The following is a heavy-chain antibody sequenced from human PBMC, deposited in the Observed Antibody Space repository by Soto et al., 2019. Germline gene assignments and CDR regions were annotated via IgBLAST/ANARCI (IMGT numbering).Heavy chain of an antibody. CDR2: IIPILGIA. D-gene: IGHD2-15*01. V-gene: IGHV1-69*02. J-gene: IGHJ6*03. CDR1: GGTFSSYT. Sequence: QVQLVQSGAEVKKPGSSVKVSCKASGGTFSSYTISWVRQAPGQGLEWMGRIIPILGIANYAQKFQGRVTITADKSTSTAYMELSSLRSEDTAVYYCASRFSTPFCSGYYYYYMDVWGKGTTVTVSS. CDR3: ASRFSTPFCSGYYYYYMDV.